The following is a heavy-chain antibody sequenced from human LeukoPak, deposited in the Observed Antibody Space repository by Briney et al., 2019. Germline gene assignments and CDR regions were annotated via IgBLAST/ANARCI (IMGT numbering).Heavy chain of an antibody. CDR2: IKQDGNEK. D-gene: IGHD1-14*01. CDR1: GFTFDAYW. V-gene: IGHV3-7*01. J-gene: IGHJ4*02. Sequence: AGGSLRLSCAASGFTFDAYWMSWVRQAPGKGLEWVANIKQDGNEKYYVESVKGRFTIYRDNAKNSLYLQMNSLRADDTAVYYCARDPLTQNDYWGQGTLVAVSS. CDR3: ARDPLTQNDY.